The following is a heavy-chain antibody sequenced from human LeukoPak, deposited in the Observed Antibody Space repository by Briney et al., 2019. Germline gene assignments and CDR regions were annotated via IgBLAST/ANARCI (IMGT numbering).Heavy chain of an antibody. CDR3: ARLGLGADTSPPYHQGMDL. J-gene: IGHJ6*02. CDR2: ISGYNGDT. D-gene: IGHD3-3*01. V-gene: IGHV1-18*01. CDR1: GYNFKTHA. Sequence: ASVKVSCQTSGYNFKTHAVSWVRQVPGQGLEWMGWISGYNGDTAFAQKFQGRVTMTKDTSTTTAYMELRSLTSDDTAVYYCARLGLGADTSPPYHQGMDLWGRGTTVTVSS.